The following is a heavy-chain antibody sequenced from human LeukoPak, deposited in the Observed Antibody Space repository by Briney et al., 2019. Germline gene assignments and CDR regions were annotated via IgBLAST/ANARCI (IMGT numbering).Heavy chain of an antibody. V-gene: IGHV3-48*04. J-gene: IGHJ4*02. D-gene: IGHD1-1*01. CDR3: SRETTSGY. CDR1: GFSFSGYS. CDR2: ISRGSHTI. Sequence: PGGSLRLSCAASGFSFSGYSMNWVRQPPGQGLEWISYISRGSHTIYYADSVRGRFTISRDDAKNSLHLQMNSLRAEDTGINYCSRETTSGYWGQGTLVTVSS.